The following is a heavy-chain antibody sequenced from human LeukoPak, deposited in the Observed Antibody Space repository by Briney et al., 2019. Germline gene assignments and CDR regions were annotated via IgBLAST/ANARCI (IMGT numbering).Heavy chain of an antibody. CDR2: IPYDRRNK. CDR3: ARAPLVATLEVNWFDP. Sequence: GGSLRLSCAAYGFTFSSYGIHWVRQATGKGLEWVASIPYDRRNKNYADWVKGRVTISRDNSKHTLYLQMNSLRAEDTAVYYCARAPLVATLEVNWFDPWGQGTMASDCS. J-gene: IGHJ5*02. CDR1: GFTFSSYG. V-gene: IGHV3-30*02. D-gene: IGHD5-12*01.